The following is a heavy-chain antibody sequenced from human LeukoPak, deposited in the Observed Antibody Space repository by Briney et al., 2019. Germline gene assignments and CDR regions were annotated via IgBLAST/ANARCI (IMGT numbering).Heavy chain of an antibody. CDR2: IYTSGST. J-gene: IGHJ4*02. CDR1: GGSISSYY. CDR3: ARLATGYSSGWFDY. D-gene: IGHD6-19*01. Sequence: PSETLSLTCTVSGGSISSYYWSWIRQPAGKGLEWIWRIYTSGSTNYNPSLKSRVTMSVDTSKNQFSLKLSSVTAADTAVYYCARLATGYSSGWFDYWGQGTLVTVSS. V-gene: IGHV4-4*07.